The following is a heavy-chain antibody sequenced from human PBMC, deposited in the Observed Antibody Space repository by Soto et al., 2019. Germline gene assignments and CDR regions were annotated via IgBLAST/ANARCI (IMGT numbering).Heavy chain of an antibody. Sequence: EVQLVESGGGLVQPGGSLRLSCAASGFTFSSYAMHWVRQAPGKGLEYVSAISSNGGSTYYANSVKGRFTISRDNSKNTLYLQIGSLRAEDMAVYYCAREKRGYVPGSCDYWGQGPLVTFSA. V-gene: IGHV3-64*01. CDR1: GFTFSSYA. CDR3: AREKRGYVPGSCDY. J-gene: IGHJ4*02. D-gene: IGHD2-15*01. CDR2: ISSNGGST.